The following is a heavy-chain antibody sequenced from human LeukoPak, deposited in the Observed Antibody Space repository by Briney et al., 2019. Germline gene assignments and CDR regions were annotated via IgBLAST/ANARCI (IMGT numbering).Heavy chain of an antibody. CDR2: IYTGGST. D-gene: IGHD2-15*01. Sequence: PSETLSLTCTVSSGSINSYYWNWIRQPAGKGLEWIGRIYTGGSTNYNPSLKSRVTMSVDTSKNQFSLKLTSVTAADTAVYYCARKTYCSGGRCYGENWFDPWGQGTLVTVSS. V-gene: IGHV4-4*07. CDR3: ARKTYCSGGRCYGENWFDP. J-gene: IGHJ5*02. CDR1: SGSINSYY.